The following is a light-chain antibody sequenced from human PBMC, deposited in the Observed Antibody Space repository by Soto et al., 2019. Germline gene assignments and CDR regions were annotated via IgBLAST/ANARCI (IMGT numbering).Light chain of an antibody. CDR2: GAS. CDR1: QDIGNW. J-gene: IGKJ1*01. V-gene: IGKV1-12*01. CDR3: QQANSVPPT. Sequence: DIQMTQSPSSVSASVGDRVTITCRASQDIGNWLHWYQQKPGKAPKLLIFGASSLQSGVPSRFSGNGSGTDFTLTVSSLQPEDCATYFCQQANSVPPTFGQGTKVEI.